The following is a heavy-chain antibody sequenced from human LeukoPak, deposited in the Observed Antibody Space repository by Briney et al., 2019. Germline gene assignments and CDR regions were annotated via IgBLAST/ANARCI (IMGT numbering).Heavy chain of an antibody. CDR3: AHSTIAAAFSNWFDP. D-gene: IGHD2-21*01. CDR2: INHSGST. V-gene: IGHV4-34*01. Sequence: SETLSLTCAVYGGSFSGYYWSWIRQPPGKGLEWIEEINHSGSTNYNPSLKSRVTISVDTSKNQFSLKLSSVTAADTAVYYCAHSTIAAAFSNWFDPWGQGTLVTVSS. J-gene: IGHJ5*02. CDR1: GGSFSGYY.